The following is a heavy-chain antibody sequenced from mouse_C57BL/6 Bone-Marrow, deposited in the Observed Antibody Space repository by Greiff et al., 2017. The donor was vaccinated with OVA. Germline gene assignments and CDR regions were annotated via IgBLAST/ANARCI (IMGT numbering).Heavy chain of an antibody. CDR1: GYTFTDYY. D-gene: IGHD2-3*01. CDR2: IYPGSGNT. CDR3: ARWLLRGDY. V-gene: IGHV1-76*01. Sequence: QVQLKESGAELVRPGASVKLSCKASGYTFTDYYINWVKQRPGQGLEWIARIYPGSGNTYYNEKFKGKATLTAEKSSSTAYMQLSSLTSEDSAVYFCARWLLRGDYWGQGTSVTVSS. J-gene: IGHJ4*01.